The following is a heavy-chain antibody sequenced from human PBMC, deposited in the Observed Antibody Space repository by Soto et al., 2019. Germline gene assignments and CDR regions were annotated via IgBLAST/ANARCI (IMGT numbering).Heavy chain of an antibody. Sequence: ASVKVSCKASGYTFTSYGISWVRQAPGQGLEWMGWISAYNVNTNYAQKLQGRVTMTTDTSTSTAYMELRSLRSDDTAVYYCARDHGEQDYYGMDVWGQGTTVTVSS. D-gene: IGHD3-10*01. CDR3: ARDHGEQDYYGMDV. CDR2: ISAYNVNT. J-gene: IGHJ6*02. V-gene: IGHV1-18*01. CDR1: GYTFTSYG.